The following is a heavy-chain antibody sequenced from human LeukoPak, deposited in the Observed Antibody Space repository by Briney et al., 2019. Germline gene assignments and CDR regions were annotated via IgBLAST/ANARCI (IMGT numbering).Heavy chain of an antibody. CDR2: INPNSGGT. D-gene: IGHD6-13*01. Sequence: ASVKVSCKASGYTFTGYYMHWVRQAPGQGLEWMVWINPNSGGTNYAQKFQGRVTMTRDTSISTAYMELSRLRSDDTAVYYCARTYSSSWYGMFDYWGQGTLVTVSS. CDR1: GYTFTGYY. J-gene: IGHJ4*02. V-gene: IGHV1-2*02. CDR3: ARTYSSSWYGMFDY.